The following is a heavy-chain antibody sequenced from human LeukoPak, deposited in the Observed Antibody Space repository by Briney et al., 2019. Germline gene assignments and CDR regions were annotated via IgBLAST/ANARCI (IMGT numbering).Heavy chain of an antibody. CDR3: AKFWTGVAATPAY. D-gene: IGHD2-15*01. V-gene: IGHV3-30*18. CDR2: ISYDGTNK. Sequence: GGSLRLSCAASGFTFSRYGMHWVRQTPGKGLEWVAVISYDGTNKYYADSVKGRFTISRDNSKNTLYLQMNSLRTDDTAVYYCAKFWTGVAATPAYWGQGTLVTVSS. J-gene: IGHJ4*02. CDR1: GFTFSRYG.